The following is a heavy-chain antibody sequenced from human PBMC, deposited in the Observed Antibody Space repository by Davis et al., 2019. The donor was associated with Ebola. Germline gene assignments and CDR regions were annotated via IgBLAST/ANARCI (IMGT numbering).Heavy chain of an antibody. J-gene: IGHJ4*02. CDR1: GFTFSGST. CDR3: SGSGSGKPDY. Sequence: PGGSLRLSCAASGFTFSGSTMHWVRQSSGNGLEWVGQIRSKGYNYATAYGASVKGRFTISRDDSKNTAYLQMNSLKTEDTAVYYCSGSGSGKPDYWGQGTLVTVSS. V-gene: IGHV3-73*01. CDR2: IRSKGYNYAT. D-gene: IGHD3-10*01.